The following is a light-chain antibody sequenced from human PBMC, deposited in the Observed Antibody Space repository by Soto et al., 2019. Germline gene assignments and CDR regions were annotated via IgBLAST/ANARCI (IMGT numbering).Light chain of an antibody. J-gene: IGLJ1*01. Sequence: QSVLTQPASVSASPGQSITISCTGTSTDIGAYKFVSWYQQHPGKAPKLMIYDVTSRPSGVSNRFSGSKSGNTASLIISGPQAEDEADYYCFSYTSFDTYVFGTGTKLTLL. CDR1: STDIGAYKF. CDR3: FSYTSFDTYV. V-gene: IGLV2-14*03. CDR2: DVT.